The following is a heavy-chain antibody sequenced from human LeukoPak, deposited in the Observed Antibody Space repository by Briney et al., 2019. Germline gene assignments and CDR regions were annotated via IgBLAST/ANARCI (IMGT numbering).Heavy chain of an antibody. D-gene: IGHD3-10*02. CDR2: ISAYNGNT. J-gene: IGHJ5*02. V-gene: IGHV1-18*01. CDR3: ARFLPHIFGEFSYWFDP. CDR1: GYTFTSYG. Sequence: GASVKVSCKASGYTFTSYGISWVRQAPGQGLEWMGWISAYNGNTNYAQKLQGRVTMTTDTSTSTAYMELRSLRSDDTAVYYCARFLPHIFGEFSYWFDPWGQGTLVTVSS.